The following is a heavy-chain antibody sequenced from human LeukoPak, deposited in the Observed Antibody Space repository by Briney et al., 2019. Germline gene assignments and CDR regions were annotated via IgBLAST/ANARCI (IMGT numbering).Heavy chain of an antibody. CDR1: GFTFSDYY. J-gene: IGHJ4*02. CDR3: ARPLTIQSSGWYWVR. Sequence: GGSLRLSCAASGFTFSDYYMSWIRQAPGKGLEWVSYISSSGSTIYYADSVKGRFTISRDNAKNSLYLQMTSLRADDTAVYYCARPLTIQSSGWYWVRWGQGTLVTVSS. D-gene: IGHD6-19*01. V-gene: IGHV3-11*01. CDR2: ISSSGSTI.